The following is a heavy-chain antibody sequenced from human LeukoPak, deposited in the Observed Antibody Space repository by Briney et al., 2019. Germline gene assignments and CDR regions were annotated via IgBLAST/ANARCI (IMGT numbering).Heavy chain of an antibody. CDR2: IIPIFGTA. Sequence: GASVKVSCKASGGTFSSYAISWVRQAPGQGLEWMGGIIPIFGTANYAQKFQGRVTITADESTSTAYMELSSLRSEDTAVYYCARSDVLRYFDWLLYWGQGTLVTVSS. V-gene: IGHV1-69*13. J-gene: IGHJ4*02. CDR3: ARSDVLRYFDWLLY. D-gene: IGHD3-9*01. CDR1: GGTFSSYA.